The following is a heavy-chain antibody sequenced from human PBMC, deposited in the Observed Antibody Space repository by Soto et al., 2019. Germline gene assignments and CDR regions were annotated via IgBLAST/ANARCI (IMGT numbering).Heavy chain of an antibody. Sequence: SETLSLTCTVSGGSFSSCSYYWGWMGQPPGKGREGIGSIYYSGNTYYNPSPKSRVNISVDTSKNQFSLKLSAVTAADSAVYDCGRLVRIAEAGYDYWGQGTLVTVSS. CDR2: IYYSGNT. J-gene: IGHJ4*02. CDR3: GRLVRIAEAGYDY. D-gene: IGHD6-13*01. CDR1: GGSFSSCSYY. V-gene: IGHV4-39*01.